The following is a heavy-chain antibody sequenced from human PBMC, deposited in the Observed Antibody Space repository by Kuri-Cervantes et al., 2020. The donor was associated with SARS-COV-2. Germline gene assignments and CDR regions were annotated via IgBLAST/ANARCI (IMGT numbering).Heavy chain of an antibody. CDR3: ARQPGGLAQTDY. J-gene: IGHJ4*02. CDR2: IYYSGST. CDR1: GGSISSYY. Sequence: SETLSLTCTVSGGSISSYYWSWIRQPPGKGLEWIGYIYYSGSTYYNPSLKSRVTISVDTSKNQFSLKLSSVTAADTAVYYCARQPGGLAQTDYWGQGTLVTVSS. V-gene: IGHV4-59*08. D-gene: IGHD6-19*01.